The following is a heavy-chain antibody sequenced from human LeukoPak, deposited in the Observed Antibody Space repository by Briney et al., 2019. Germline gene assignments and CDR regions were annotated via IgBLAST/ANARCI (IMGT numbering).Heavy chain of an antibody. V-gene: IGHV3-30*02. D-gene: IGHD5-12*01. Sequence: GGSLRLSCAASGFTFSSYGMHWVRQAPGKGLEWVAFIRPDGDNKYYAGSVKGRFTISRDNSKNTLYLQMNSLRAEDTAVYYCARGPSGYHNTGGQGTLVTVSS. J-gene: IGHJ4*02. CDR1: GFTFSSYG. CDR3: ARGPSGYHNT. CDR2: IRPDGDNK.